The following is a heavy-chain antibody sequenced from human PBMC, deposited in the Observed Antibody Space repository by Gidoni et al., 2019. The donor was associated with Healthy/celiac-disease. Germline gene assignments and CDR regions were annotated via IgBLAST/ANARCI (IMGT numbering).Heavy chain of an antibody. Sequence: QVQLVQSGAEVKKPGASVKVSCKVAGYTLTELSMHWVRQAPGKGLEWMGGFDPEDCETIYAQKFQGRVPMTEDTSTDTAYMELSSLRSEDTAVYYCAGGEVGATTPTVFDYWGQGTLVTVSS. CDR1: GYTLTELS. CDR2: FDPEDCET. V-gene: IGHV1-24*01. CDR3: AGGEVGATTPTVFDY. J-gene: IGHJ4*02. D-gene: IGHD1-26*01.